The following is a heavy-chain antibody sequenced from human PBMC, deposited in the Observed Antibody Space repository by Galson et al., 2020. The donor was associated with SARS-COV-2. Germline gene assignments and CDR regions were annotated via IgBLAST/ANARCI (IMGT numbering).Heavy chain of an antibody. J-gene: IGHJ4*02. D-gene: IGHD3-9*01. CDR2: IVVGSGNT. V-gene: IGHV1-58*01. CDR3: AADPLPYYDILTGYSPNFDY. CDR1: GFTFTSSA. Sequence: SVKVSCKASGFTFTSSAVQWVRQARGQRLEWIGWIVVGSGNTNYAQKFQERVTITRDMSTSTAYMELSSLRSEDTAVYYCAADPLPYYDILTGYSPNFDYWGQGTLVTVSS.